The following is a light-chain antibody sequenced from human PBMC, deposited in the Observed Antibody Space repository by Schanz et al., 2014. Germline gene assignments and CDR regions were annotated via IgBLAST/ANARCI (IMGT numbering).Light chain of an antibody. V-gene: IGLV2-14*01. Sequence: QSVLTQPASVSGSPGQSITISCTGSSSDVGAYRYVSWYQQDPGKAPKLIIYGVSDRPSGVSNRFSGSRSGNTASLTISGLQAEDEADYYCSSYTSSAPLGVVFGGGTKVTVL. CDR1: SSDVGAYRY. CDR3: SSYTSSAPLGVV. CDR2: GVS. J-gene: IGLJ2*01.